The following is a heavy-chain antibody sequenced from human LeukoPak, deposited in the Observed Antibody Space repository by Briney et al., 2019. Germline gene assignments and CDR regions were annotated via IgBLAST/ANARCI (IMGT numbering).Heavy chain of an antibody. J-gene: IGHJ5*02. CDR1: GGSISSGGYY. Sequence: SETLSLTCTVSGGSISSGGYYWSWIRQHPGKGLEWIGYIYYSGSTYYNPSLKSRFTISVDTSKNQFSLKLSSVTAADTAVYYCARDRAYRRPWFDPWGQGTLVTVSS. CDR2: IYYSGST. D-gene: IGHD2-2*01. CDR3: ARDRAYRRPWFDP. V-gene: IGHV4-31*03.